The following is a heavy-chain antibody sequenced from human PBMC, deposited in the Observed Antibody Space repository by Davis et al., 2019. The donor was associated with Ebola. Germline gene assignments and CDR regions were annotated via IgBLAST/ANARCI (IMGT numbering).Heavy chain of an antibody. V-gene: IGHV3-74*01. CDR3: ARGNRFCSGDICANWFDP. Sequence: GESLKISCAASGFTFSSYWMHWVRQVPAKALVCVSRINSDGSSTSYADSVKGRFTISRDNAKNTLYLQMNSLRAEETDVYYCARGNRFCSGDICANWFDPGGQGTLVTVSS. D-gene: IGHD2-15*01. J-gene: IGHJ5*02. CDR2: INSDGSST. CDR1: GFTFSSYW.